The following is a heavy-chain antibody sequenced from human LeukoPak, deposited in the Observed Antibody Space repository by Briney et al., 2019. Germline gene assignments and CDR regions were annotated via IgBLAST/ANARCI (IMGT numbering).Heavy chain of an antibody. V-gene: IGHV1-2*02. CDR3: ARDHWGGSRPYYYYYYMDV. CDR1: GYSFTTHF. Sequence: ASVKVSCKASGYSFTTHFMYWVRQAPGQGLEWMGWINPNSGGTNYAQKFQGRVTMTRDTSISTAYMELSRLRSDDTAVYYCARDHWGGSRPYYYYYYMDVWGKGTTVTVSS. CDR2: INPNSGGT. D-gene: IGHD1-26*01. J-gene: IGHJ6*03.